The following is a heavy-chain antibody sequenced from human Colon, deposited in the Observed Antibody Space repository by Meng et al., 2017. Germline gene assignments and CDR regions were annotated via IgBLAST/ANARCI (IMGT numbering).Heavy chain of an antibody. CDR3: ARGLNPHWFDP. V-gene: IGHV1-2*02. CDR1: GYNFTAYF. Sequence: QVQLVQSGAELKKPGASVKVSCTTYGYNFTAYFIHWVRQAPGQGLECMGGFNPNSGATNYAQNFKGRVTMTRATSATTAYMELSSLRSDDTAMYYCARGLNPHWFDPWGQGTLVTRLL. CDR2: FNPNSGAT. D-gene: IGHD1-14*01. J-gene: IGHJ5*02.